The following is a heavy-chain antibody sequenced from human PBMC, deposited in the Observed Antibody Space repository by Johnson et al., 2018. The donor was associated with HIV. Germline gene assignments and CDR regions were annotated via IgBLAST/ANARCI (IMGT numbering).Heavy chain of an antibody. V-gene: IGHV3-30*02. CDR1: GFTFSDFR. J-gene: IGHJ3*02. CDR3: ARDPATDSGRDGGWCDAFDI. CDR2: IRYDGSNK. D-gene: IGHD1-26*01. Sequence: QVQLVESGGGLVQPGGSLRLSCTASGFTFSDFRMSWVRQAPGRGLEWVAFIRYDGSNKYYADSVKGRFTISRDNSKNTLCLQMNSLRPEDTAVYFCARDPATDSGRDGGWCDAFDIWGQGTMVTVSS.